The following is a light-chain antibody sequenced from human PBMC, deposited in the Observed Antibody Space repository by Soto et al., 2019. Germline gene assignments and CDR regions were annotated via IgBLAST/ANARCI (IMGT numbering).Light chain of an antibody. CDR3: HQRSNWPLT. V-gene: IGKV3-11*01. CDR2: DAS. J-gene: IGKJ4*01. CDR1: QSVFSS. Sequence: EIVLTQSPVTLSLSPWERATLSCRASQSVFSSLARYQQKPGQAPRLLIYDASTRATAIPARFRGSGSGTDFTLTISSLEPEDFAVYYCHQRSNWPLTFGGGTKVEIK.